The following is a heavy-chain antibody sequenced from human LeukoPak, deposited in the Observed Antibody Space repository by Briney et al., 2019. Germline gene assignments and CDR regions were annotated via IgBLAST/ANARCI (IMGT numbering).Heavy chain of an antibody. V-gene: IGHV1-46*01. CDR3: ARAFSSPGYCSGGSCYSGMLYYYYGMDV. CDR2: INPSGGST. J-gene: IGHJ6*02. D-gene: IGHD2-15*01. CDR1: GGTFSSYA. Sequence: ASVKVSCKASGGTFSSYAISWVRQAPGQGLEWMGIINPSGGSTSYAQKFQGRVTMTRDTSTSTVYMELSSLRSEDTAVYYCARAFSSPGYCSGGSCYSGMLYYYYGMDVWGQGTTVTVSS.